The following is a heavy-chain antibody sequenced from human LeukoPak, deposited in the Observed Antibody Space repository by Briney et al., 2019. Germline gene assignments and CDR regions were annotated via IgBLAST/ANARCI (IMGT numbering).Heavy chain of an antibody. CDR2: INPSGGST. D-gene: IGHD3-16*02. CDR1: GYTFTSYY. V-gene: IGHV1-46*01. J-gene: IGHJ6*02. CDR3: ATAIKDYDYIWGSYRPPPGMDL. Sequence: GASVKVSCKASGYTFTSYYMHWVRQAPGQGLEWMGIINPSGGSTSYAQKFQGRVTMTRDTSTSTVYMELSSLRSEDTAVYYCATAIKDYDYIWGSYRPPPGMDLWGQGTTVSVSS.